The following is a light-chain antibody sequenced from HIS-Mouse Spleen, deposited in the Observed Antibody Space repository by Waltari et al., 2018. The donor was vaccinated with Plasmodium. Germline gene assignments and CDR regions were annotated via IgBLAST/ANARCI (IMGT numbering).Light chain of an antibody. CDR1: QDISNY. CDR2: DAS. Sequence: DIQMTQSPSSLSASVRDRVTITCQASQDISNYLHWYQQKTGKAPKLLIYDASNLETGVTSRFSGIGSGTDLTFTISSLQPEDIATYYCQQDDNLPPAFTFGPGTKVDIK. CDR3: QQDDNLPPAFT. J-gene: IGKJ3*01. V-gene: IGKV1-33*01.